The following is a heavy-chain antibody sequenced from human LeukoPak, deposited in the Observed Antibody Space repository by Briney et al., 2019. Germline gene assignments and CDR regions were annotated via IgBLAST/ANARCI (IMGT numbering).Heavy chain of an antibody. Sequence: GGSLRLSCEASGFTFNNYGMHWVRQAPGKGLEWVAFIRDDGSIKYYADSVKGRFTISRDNSKNTLSLQMNSLRAEDTAVYYCAKDRGRRIVVVPATKWGTFDYWGQGTLVTVSS. CDR2: IRDDGSIK. D-gene: IGHD2-2*01. J-gene: IGHJ4*02. V-gene: IGHV3-30*02. CDR3: AKDRGRRIVVVPATKWGTFDY. CDR1: GFTFNNYG.